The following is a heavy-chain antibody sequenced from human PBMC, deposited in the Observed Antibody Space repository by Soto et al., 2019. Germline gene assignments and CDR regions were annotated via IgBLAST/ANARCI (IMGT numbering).Heavy chain of an antibody. V-gene: IGHV1-69*01. D-gene: IGHD3-22*01. J-gene: IGHJ4*02. CDR1: GGSFNRHT. CDR3: ARGWGYDSTDYYYAY. Sequence: QVQLVQSGAEVRKPGSSVRVSCKASGGSFNRHTISWVRQAPGQGLEWMGGIIPIFGTANHAQKLQGRVTIIADEFTSTVYMELSSLRSDDTAIYYCARGWGYDSTDYYYAYWGQGTLVIVSS. CDR2: IIPIFGTA.